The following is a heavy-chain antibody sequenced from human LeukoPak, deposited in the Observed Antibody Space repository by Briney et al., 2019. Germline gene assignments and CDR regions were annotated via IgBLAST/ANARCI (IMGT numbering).Heavy chain of an antibody. CDR3: AKDGNWASVS. CDR1: GFTFS. V-gene: IGHV3-30*02. D-gene: IGHD7-27*01. CDR2: IRHDGTDQ. J-gene: IGHJ5*02. Sequence: GGSLRLSCVGSGFTFSAHRVRQVPGKGLEWLTFIRHDGTDQHYADSVRGRFTISRDNSKNTVYLQMNSLRPEDTALYYCAKDGNWASVSWGQGTLVTVSS.